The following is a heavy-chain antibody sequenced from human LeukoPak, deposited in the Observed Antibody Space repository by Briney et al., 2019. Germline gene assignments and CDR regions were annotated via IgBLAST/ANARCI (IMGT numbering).Heavy chain of an antibody. CDR3: ARGRYSYGY. V-gene: IGHV4-61*02. CDR1: GGSISSGSYY. J-gene: IGHJ4*02. Sequence: PSETLSLTCTVSGGSISSGSYYWSWIRQPAGKGLEWIGRIYTSGSTNYNPSLKSRVTISVDTSKNQFSLKLSSVTAADTAVYYCARGRYSYGYWGQGTLVTVSS. CDR2: IYTSGST. D-gene: IGHD5-18*01.